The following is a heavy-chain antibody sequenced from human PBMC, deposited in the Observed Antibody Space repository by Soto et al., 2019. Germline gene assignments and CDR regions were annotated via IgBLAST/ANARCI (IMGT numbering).Heavy chain of an antibody. D-gene: IGHD3-10*01. CDR3: AMSYGSGSRAFDF. J-gene: IGHJ4*02. V-gene: IGHV1-69*02. CDR1: GDTFSTYT. CDR2: IIPMLGMS. Sequence: QVHLVQSGAEVTKPGSSVKVSCKASGDTFSTYTINWVRQAPGQRLEWMGRIIPMLGMSNYALKFQGRVTSTADRSTTTVYLHLSSLRSDDTAVYYCAMSYGSGSRAFDFWGQGTLVTVSS.